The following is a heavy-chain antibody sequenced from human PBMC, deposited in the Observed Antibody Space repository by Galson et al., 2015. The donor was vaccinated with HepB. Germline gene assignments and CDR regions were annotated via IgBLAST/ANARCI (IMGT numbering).Heavy chain of an antibody. CDR1: GYTFTSYY. D-gene: IGHD1-26*01. J-gene: IGHJ4*02. CDR2: INPSGGST. V-gene: IGHV1-46*03. CDR3: AREGYRGSYSGNFDY. Sequence: QSGAEMKKPGESLKVSCKASGYTFTSYYMHWVRQAPGQGLEWMGIINPSGGSTSYAQKFQGRVTMTRDTSTSTVYMELSSLRSEDTAVYYCAREGYRGSYSGNFDYWGQGTLVTVSS.